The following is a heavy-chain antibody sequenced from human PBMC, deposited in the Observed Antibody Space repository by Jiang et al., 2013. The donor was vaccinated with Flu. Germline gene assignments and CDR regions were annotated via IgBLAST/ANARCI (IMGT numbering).Heavy chain of an antibody. Sequence: VQLVESGGGLVQPGGSLRLSCAASGFTFSSYEMNWVRQAPGKGLEWVSYISSSGSTIYYADSVKGRFTISRDNAKNSLYLQMNSLRAEDTAVYYCARESPHNLRGARFGELYFDYWGQGTLVTVSS. V-gene: IGHV3-48*03. CDR2: ISSSGSTI. CDR3: ARESPHNLRGARFGELYFDY. J-gene: IGHJ4*02. D-gene: IGHD3-10*01. CDR1: GFTFSSYE.